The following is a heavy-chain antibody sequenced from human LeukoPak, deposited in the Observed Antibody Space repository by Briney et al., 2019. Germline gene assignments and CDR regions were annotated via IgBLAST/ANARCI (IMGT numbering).Heavy chain of an antibody. CDR2: IGGGGGST. CDR3: AKGHRYCTSGNCNSAIDY. D-gene: IGHD2-15*01. J-gene: IGHJ4*02. CDR1: GFTFTNFA. Sequence: PGGSLRLSCAASGFTFTNFAMSWVRQAPGKGLEWVSTIGGGGGSTDYTDSVKGRFTISRDNSKNTLYLQMSSLGAEDTAVYYCAKGHRYCTSGNCNSAIDYWGQGTLVTVSS. V-gene: IGHV3-23*01.